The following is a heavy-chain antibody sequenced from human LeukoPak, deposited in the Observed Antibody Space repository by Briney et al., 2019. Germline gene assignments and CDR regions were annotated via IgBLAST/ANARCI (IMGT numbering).Heavy chain of an antibody. V-gene: IGHV4-39*07. CDR1: GGSISSSSYY. J-gene: IGHJ4*02. CDR3: ARGGEYYDILTGYYYFDY. D-gene: IGHD3-9*01. CDR2: IYYSGST. Sequence: SETLSLTCTVSGGSISSSSYYWGWIRQPPGKGLEWIGSIYYSGSTYYNPSLKSRVTISVDTSKNQFSLKLSSVTAAGTAVYYCARGGEYYDILTGYYYFDYWGQGTLVTVSS.